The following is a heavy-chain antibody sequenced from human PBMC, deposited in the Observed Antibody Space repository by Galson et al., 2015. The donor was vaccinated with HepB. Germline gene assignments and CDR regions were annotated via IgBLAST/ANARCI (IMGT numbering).Heavy chain of an antibody. CDR1: GFTFSSYS. D-gene: IGHD2-21*02. J-gene: IGHJ4*02. CDR3: ARDRAYCGGDCPDY. CDR2: ISSSSSTI. Sequence: SLRLSCAASGFTFSSYSMNWVRQAPGKGLEWVSYISSSSSTIYYADSVKGRFTISRDNAKNSLYLQMNSLRDEDTAVYYCARDRAYCGGDCPDYWGQGTLVTVSS. V-gene: IGHV3-48*02.